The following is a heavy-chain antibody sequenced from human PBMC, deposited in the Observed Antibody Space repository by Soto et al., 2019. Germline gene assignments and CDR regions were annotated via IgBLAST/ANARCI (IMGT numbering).Heavy chain of an antibody. CDR3: AKRHSSSWYEDYFDY. CDR2: ISYDGSNK. V-gene: IGHV3-30*18. J-gene: IGHJ4*02. CDR1: GFTFSSYG. Sequence: QVQLVESGGGVVQPGRSLRLSCAASGFTFSSYGMHWVRQAPGKGLEWVAVISYDGSNKYYADSVKGRFTISRDNSKNSLYLQMNSLRAEDTAVYYCAKRHSSSWYEDYFDYWGQGTLVTVSS. D-gene: IGHD6-13*01.